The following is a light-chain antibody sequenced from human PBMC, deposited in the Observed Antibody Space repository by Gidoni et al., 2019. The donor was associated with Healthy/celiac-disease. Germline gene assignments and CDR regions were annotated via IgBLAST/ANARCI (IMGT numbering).Light chain of an antibody. CDR3: QQLNSYPPS. CDR2: AAS. J-gene: IGKJ2*03. CDR1: QGISSY. V-gene: IGKV1-9*01. Sequence: DIQLTQSPSFLSAPVGDRVTITCWASQGISSYLAWYQQKPGKAPKLLIYAASTLQSGVPSRFSGSGSGTEFTLTISSLQPEDFATYYCQQLNSYPPSFGQGTKLEIK.